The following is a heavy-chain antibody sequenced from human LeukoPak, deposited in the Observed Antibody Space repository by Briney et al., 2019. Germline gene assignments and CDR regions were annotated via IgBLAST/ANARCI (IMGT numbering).Heavy chain of an antibody. J-gene: IGHJ5*02. CDR3: ARHLWAAAAGNWFDP. V-gene: IGHV4-39*01. D-gene: IGHD6-13*01. Sequence: SETLSLTCTVSGGSISSSSYYWGWIRQPPGKGLEWIGSIYYSGSTYYNPSLKSRVTIFVDTSKNQFSLKLSSVTAADTAVYFCARHLWAAAAGNWFDPWGQGTLVTVSS. CDR2: IYYSGST. CDR1: GGSISSSSYY.